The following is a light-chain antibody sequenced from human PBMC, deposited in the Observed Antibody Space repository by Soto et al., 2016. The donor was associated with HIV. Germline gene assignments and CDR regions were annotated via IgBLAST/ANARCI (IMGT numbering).Light chain of an antibody. Sequence: SYELTQPPSVSVAPGKTASITCGGDNIGSKSVHWHQQKPGQAPVLVVYDDSDRPSGIPERFSGSNSGNTATLTISRVEAGDEADYYCQVWDRSRDHPNWVFGGGTKLTI. CDR1: NIGSKS. CDR2: DDS. CDR3: QVWDRSRDHPNWV. V-gene: IGLV3-21*03. J-gene: IGLJ3*02.